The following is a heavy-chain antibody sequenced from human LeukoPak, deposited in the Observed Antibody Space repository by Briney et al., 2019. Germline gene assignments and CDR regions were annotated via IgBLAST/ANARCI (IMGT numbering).Heavy chain of an antibody. CDR3: ARGITAVASPFDY. Sequence: SVKVSCKASGGTFISYAISWLRQAPGQGLEWMGGIIPIFGTANYAQKFQGRVTITADESTSTAYMELSSLRSEDTAVYYCARGITAVASPFDYWGQGTLVTVSS. CDR2: IIPIFGTA. D-gene: IGHD6-19*01. CDR1: GGTFISYA. J-gene: IGHJ4*02. V-gene: IGHV1-69*13.